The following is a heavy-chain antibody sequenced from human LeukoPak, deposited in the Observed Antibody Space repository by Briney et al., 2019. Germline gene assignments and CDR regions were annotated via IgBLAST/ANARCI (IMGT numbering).Heavy chain of an antibody. CDR1: GFTFDDYA. CDR3: AVESNDFWSGYYAFDY. J-gene: IGHJ4*02. D-gene: IGHD3-3*01. V-gene: IGHV3-30*02. Sequence: GGSLRLSCAASGFTFDDYAMHWVRQAPGKGLEWVAFIRYDGSNKYYADSVKGRFTISRDNSKNTLYLQMNSLRAEDTAVYYCAVESNDFWSGYYAFDYWGQGTLVTVSS. CDR2: IRYDGSNK.